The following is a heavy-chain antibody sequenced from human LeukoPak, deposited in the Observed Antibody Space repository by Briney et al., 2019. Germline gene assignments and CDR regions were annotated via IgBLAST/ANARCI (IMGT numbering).Heavy chain of an antibody. D-gene: IGHD3-3*01. V-gene: IGHV3-7*01. CDR2: IKQDGSEK. CDR1: GFTFSSYW. CDR3: ARVFWSGWAFYFDY. J-gene: IGHJ4*02. Sequence: GGSLRLSCAASGFTFSSYWMSWVRQAPGKGLEWVANIKQDGSEKYYVDSVKGRLTISRDNAKNSLYLQMNSLRAEDTAVYYCARVFWSGWAFYFDYWGQGTLVTVSS.